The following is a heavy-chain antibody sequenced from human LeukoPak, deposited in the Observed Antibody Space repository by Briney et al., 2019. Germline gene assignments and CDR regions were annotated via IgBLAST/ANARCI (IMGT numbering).Heavy chain of an antibody. CDR1: GGSISSSSYY. J-gene: IGHJ4*02. D-gene: IGHD3-22*01. Sequence: SETLSLTCTVSGGSISSSSYYWGWIRQPPGKGLEWIGSIYYSGSTYYNPSLKSRVTISVDTSKNQFSLKLSSVTAADTAVYYCASGPIVVVITPPVYWGQGTLVTVSS. V-gene: IGHV4-39*07. CDR3: ASGPIVVVITPPVY. CDR2: IYYSGST.